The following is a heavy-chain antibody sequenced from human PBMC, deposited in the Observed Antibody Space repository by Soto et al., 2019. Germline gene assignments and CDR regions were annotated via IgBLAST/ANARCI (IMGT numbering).Heavy chain of an antibody. Sequence: SETLSLTCAVSSGSISSSNWWSWVRQPPGKGLEWIGEIYHSGSTNYNPSLKSRVTISVDKSKNQFSLKLSSVTAADTAVYYCARIYYGSGSYYHFDYWGQGTLVTVSS. V-gene: IGHV4-4*02. CDR3: ARIYYGSGSYYHFDY. J-gene: IGHJ4*02. CDR2: IYHSGST. CDR1: SGSISSSNW. D-gene: IGHD3-10*01.